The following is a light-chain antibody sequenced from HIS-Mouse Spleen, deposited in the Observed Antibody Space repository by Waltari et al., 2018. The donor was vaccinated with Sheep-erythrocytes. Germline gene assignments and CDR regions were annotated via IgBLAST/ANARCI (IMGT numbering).Light chain of an antibody. CDR2: WAS. Sequence: LAVSLGERATINCKSSQSVLYSSNNKNYLAWYQQKPGQPPKLLIYWASTRESGVPDRFSGSGSGTDFTLTISSLQAEDVAIYYCQQYYSTPLTFGGGTKVEIK. CDR3: QQYYSTPLT. CDR1: QSVLYSSNNKNY. J-gene: IGKJ4*01. V-gene: IGKV4-1*01.